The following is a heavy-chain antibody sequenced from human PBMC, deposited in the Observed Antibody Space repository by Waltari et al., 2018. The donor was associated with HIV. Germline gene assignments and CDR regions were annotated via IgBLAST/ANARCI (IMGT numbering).Heavy chain of an antibody. V-gene: IGHV3-7*03. CDR2: ISKDSNKK. D-gene: IGHD2-21*01. CDR3: AREVSGSPYFFNY. CDR1: GFPFASFS. Sequence: EVQLVESGGGLVQPGGSRRLSWVTSGFPFASFSMSWVRQAPGKGLEWVANISKDSNKKNYVDSVKGRFIISRDNAGDSLFLDMTDLRGEDTGLYYCAREVSGSPYFFNYWGQGAMLIVSS. J-gene: IGHJ4*02.